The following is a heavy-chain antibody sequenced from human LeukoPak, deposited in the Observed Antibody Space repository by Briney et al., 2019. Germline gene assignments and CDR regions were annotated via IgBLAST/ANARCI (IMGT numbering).Heavy chain of an antibody. CDR2: ISSSSSYI. J-gene: IGHJ6*03. CDR3: ARHRSVPPPCYYYMDV. Sequence: GGSLRLSCAASGFTFSTYSMNWVRQAPGKGLEWVSSISSSSSYIYYADSVKGRFTISRDNAKNSLYLQMNSLRAEDTAVYYSARHRSVPPPCYYYMDVWGKGTTVTVSS. CDR1: GFTFSTYS. V-gene: IGHV3-21*01.